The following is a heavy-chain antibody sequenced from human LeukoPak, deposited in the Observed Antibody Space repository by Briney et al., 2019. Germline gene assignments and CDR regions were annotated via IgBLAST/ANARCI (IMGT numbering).Heavy chain of an antibody. CDR2: ISYDGSNK. CDR3: AREGEDYYDSSGYYFDY. Sequence: GGSLRLSCAASGFTFSSYAMHWVRQAPGKGLEWVAVISYDGSNKYYADSVRGRFTISRDNSKNTLYLQMNSLRAEDTAVYYCAREGEDYYDSSGYYFDYWGQGTLVTVSS. D-gene: IGHD3-22*01. J-gene: IGHJ4*02. CDR1: GFTFSSYA. V-gene: IGHV3-30*14.